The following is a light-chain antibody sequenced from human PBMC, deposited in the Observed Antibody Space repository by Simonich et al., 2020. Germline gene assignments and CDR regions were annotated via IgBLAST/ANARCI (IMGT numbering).Light chain of an antibody. Sequence: QSALTQPASVSGSPGQSITISCTGTSRDVCGYNYVSWYQQHPGKAPKRMIYDFSNRPAVVSNRFSGSKSGNTASLTISGLQAEDEADYYCSSYTSSSTRVFGGGTKLTVL. CDR3: SSYTSSSTRV. CDR2: DFS. J-gene: IGLJ3*02. CDR1: SRDVCGYNY. V-gene: IGLV2-14*03.